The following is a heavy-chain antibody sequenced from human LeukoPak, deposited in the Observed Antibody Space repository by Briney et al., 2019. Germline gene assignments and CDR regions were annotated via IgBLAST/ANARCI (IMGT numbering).Heavy chain of an antibody. J-gene: IGHJ4*02. CDR2: ISWNSGSI. V-gene: IGHV3-9*01. Sequence: PGGSLRLSCAASGFTFDDYAMHWVRQAPGKGLEWVSGISWNSGSIGYADSVKGRFTISRDNAKNSLYLQTNSLRAEDTALYYCAKSAVPAAKKEPFFDYWGQGTLVTVSS. D-gene: IGHD2-2*01. CDR3: AKSAVPAAKKEPFFDY. CDR1: GFTFDDYA.